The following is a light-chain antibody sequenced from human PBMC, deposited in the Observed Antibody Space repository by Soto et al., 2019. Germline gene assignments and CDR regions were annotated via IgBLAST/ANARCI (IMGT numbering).Light chain of an antibody. CDR2: DAS. J-gene: IGKJ1*01. Sequence: EIVLTQSPATLSLSPGERATLSCRASQSVSSYLAWYQQKPGQAPRLLIYDASNRATGIPARFSGSGSGTDFTLTISSLEPEDFAVYYCQPRSNWPPVWTFGQGTKVEIK. CDR1: QSVSSY. CDR3: QPRSNWPPVWT. V-gene: IGKV3-11*01.